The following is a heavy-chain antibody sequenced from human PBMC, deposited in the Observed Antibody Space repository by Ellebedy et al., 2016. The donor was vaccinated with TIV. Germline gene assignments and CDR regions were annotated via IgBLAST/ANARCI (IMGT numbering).Heavy chain of an antibody. J-gene: IGHJ4*02. CDR2: VSYDESNK. Sequence: GGSLRLSCAASGFTFSTSAIHWVRQAPGKGLEWITFVSYDESNKYYADSVKGRFTISRDNSKNTLYLQMNSLRVEDTAVYYCARWPSGDAPLDYWGQGTLVTVSS. CDR3: ARWPSGDAPLDY. D-gene: IGHD4-17*01. CDR1: GFTFSTSA. V-gene: IGHV3-30-3*01.